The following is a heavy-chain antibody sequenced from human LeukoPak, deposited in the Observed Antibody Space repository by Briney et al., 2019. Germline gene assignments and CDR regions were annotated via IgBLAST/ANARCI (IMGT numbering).Heavy chain of an antibody. CDR2: INHSGST. J-gene: IGHJ4*02. CDR1: GGSFSGYY. CDR3: ARGLGSGSYYHY. V-gene: IGHV4-34*01. D-gene: IGHD3-10*01. Sequence: TSETVSLSCAVYGGSFSGYYWSWIRQPPGKGLEWIGEINHSGSTNYNPSLESRVTISVDTSKNQFSLKLSSVTAADTAVYYCARGLGSGSYYHYWGQGTLITVSS.